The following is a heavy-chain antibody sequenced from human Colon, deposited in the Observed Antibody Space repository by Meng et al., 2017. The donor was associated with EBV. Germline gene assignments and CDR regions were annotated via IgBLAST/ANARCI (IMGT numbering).Heavy chain of an antibody. D-gene: IGHD5-24*01. CDR1: GASISSNNW. V-gene: IGHV4-4*02. Sequence: QGHRPGPGPGLVGPSGTLSLTCAVSGASISSNNWWSWVRQPPGKGLEWIGEIYHGGNTNYNPSLKSRVTISVDRSNDQFSLSLSSVTAADTAVYYCARGNAYNAPSFDYWGQGTLVTVSS. CDR2: IYHGGNT. J-gene: IGHJ4*02. CDR3: ARGNAYNAPSFDY.